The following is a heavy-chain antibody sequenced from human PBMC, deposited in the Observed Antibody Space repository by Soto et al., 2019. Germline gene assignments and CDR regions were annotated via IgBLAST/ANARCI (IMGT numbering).Heavy chain of an antibody. CDR3: AKDPNGDYDGAFDI. D-gene: IGHD4-17*01. Sequence: EVQLLESGGNLIQPGGSLRLSCAASGFTFRNYAMSWVRQAPGAGPEWVSGISGSGGRTYYADSVKGRFTISRDNSNNALFLQMNSLRAEDTALYYCAKDPNGDYDGAFDIWGRGTMVTVSS. CDR1: GFTFRNYA. CDR2: ISGSGGRT. V-gene: IGHV3-23*01. J-gene: IGHJ3*02.